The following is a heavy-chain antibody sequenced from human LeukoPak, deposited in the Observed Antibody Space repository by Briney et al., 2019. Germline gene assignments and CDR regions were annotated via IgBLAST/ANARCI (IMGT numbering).Heavy chain of an antibody. V-gene: IGHV3-30*04. Sequence: GRSLRLSCAASGFTFSSYAMHWVRQAPGKGLEWVAVISYDGSNKYYADSVKGRFTISRDNSKNTLYLQMNSLRAEDTAVYYCARDQVAAGPLIYYYYYGMDVWGQGTTVTVSS. CDR1: GFTFSSYA. CDR2: ISYDGSNK. D-gene: IGHD6-6*01. J-gene: IGHJ6*02. CDR3: ARDQVAAGPLIYYYYYGMDV.